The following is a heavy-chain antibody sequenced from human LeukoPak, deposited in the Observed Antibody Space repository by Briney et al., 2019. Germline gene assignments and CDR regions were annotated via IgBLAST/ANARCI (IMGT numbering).Heavy chain of an antibody. Sequence: SETLSLTCSVSGGSISNYYWSWLRQPAGKGLEWIGRIYTSASTNYNPSLKSRVTLSVDASKNQFSLRLSSLTAADTAVYYCARGRYCSATICSGGDAFDIWGQGTVVTVSS. CDR1: GGSISNYY. D-gene: IGHD5-24*01. CDR2: IYTSAST. CDR3: ARGRYCSATICSGGDAFDI. V-gene: IGHV4-4*07. J-gene: IGHJ3*02.